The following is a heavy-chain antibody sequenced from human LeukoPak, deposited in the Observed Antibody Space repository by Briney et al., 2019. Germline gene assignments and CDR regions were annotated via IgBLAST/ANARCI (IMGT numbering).Heavy chain of an antibody. CDR3: ARGDYGGF. V-gene: IGHV5-51*01. J-gene: IGHJ4*02. D-gene: IGHD4-17*01. CDR2: IYPGDSDI. CDR1: GYSFTSQW. Sequence: NLGESLKISCKGSGYSFTSQWIAWVRQMPGKGLEWMGIIYPGDSDIKYSPSFQGQVTISADKSISTAYLQWSSLKASDSAIYYCARGDYGGFWGQGTLVTVSS.